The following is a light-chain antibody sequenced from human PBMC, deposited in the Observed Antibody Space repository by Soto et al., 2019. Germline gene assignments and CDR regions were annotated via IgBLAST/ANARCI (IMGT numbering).Light chain of an antibody. CDR1: QSVTSW. CDR2: DAS. CDR3: HHINSYPGT. Sequence: DVQMTQSPSTLSASVGDRVTITCRASQSVTSWLAWYQQKPGKAPKVLIYDASSLESGVPSRFSGSGSGTEFTLTISSLHPDDFATYYCHHINSYPGTFGQGTKVEIK. J-gene: IGKJ1*01. V-gene: IGKV1-5*01.